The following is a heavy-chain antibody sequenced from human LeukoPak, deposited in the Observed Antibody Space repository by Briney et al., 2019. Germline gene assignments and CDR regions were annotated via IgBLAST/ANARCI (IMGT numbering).Heavy chain of an antibody. J-gene: IGHJ4*02. Sequence: ASVKVSCKASGYTFTDYYMHWVRQAPGQGLEWMGWINPNSGGTNYAQKFQGRVTVTRDTSISTAFMDLSSLRSDGTAVFYCARGPPRGTAAGPDFWGQGTLVTVSS. V-gene: IGHV1-2*02. CDR3: ARGPPRGTAAGPDF. CDR2: INPNSGGT. CDR1: GYTFTDYY. D-gene: IGHD6-13*01.